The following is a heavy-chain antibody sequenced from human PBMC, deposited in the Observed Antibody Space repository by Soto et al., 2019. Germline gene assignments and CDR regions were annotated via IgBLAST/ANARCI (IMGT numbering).Heavy chain of an antibody. CDR2: VSHDGRNT. D-gene: IGHD6-19*01. CDR1: GFTFSTYG. V-gene: IGHV3-30*03. Sequence: PGGSLRLSCAASGFTFSTYGMHWVRQAPGKGLEWVAVVSHDGRNTHYADSVKGRFTISRDSSKNTVSLEMTSLRAEDTAVYYCAMGGRQWLVTSDFNYWGRGALVTVSS. J-gene: IGHJ4*02. CDR3: AMGGRQWLVTSDFNY.